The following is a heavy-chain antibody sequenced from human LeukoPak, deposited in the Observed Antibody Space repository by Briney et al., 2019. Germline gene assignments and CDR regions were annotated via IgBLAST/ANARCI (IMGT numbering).Heavy chain of an antibody. D-gene: IGHD1-26*01. Sequence: GGSLRLSCAASGFTFSSYWMHWVRQAPGKGLVWVSRINSDGSNTSYADSVKGRFTISRDNAKNTLYLQMNSLRAEDTAVYYCARGGSYYYFGMDVWGQGTTVTVSS. CDR3: ARGGSYYYFGMDV. J-gene: IGHJ6*02. CDR2: INSDGSNT. V-gene: IGHV3-74*01. CDR1: GFTFSSYW.